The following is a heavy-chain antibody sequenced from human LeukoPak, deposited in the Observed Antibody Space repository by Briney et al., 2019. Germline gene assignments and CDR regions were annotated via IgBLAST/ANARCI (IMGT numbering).Heavy chain of an antibody. CDR3: ARSSPTYYYDSSGYAFDI. V-gene: IGHV1-2*02. J-gene: IGHJ3*02. Sequence: ASVTVSCTASGYTFTGYYMHWVRQAPGQGLEWMGWINPNSGGTNYAQKFQGRVTMTRDTSISTAYMELSRLRSDDTAVYYCARSSPTYYYDSSGYAFDIWGQGTMVTVSS. CDR1: GYTFTGYY. CDR2: INPNSGGT. D-gene: IGHD3-22*01.